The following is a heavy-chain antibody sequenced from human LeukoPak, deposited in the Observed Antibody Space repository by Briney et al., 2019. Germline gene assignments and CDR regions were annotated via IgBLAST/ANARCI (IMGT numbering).Heavy chain of an antibody. Sequence: SETLSLTCTVSGGSISSSSYYWGWIRQPPGKGLEWIGSIYYSGSTYYNPSLKSRVTISVDTSKNQFSLKLSSVTAADTAVYYCARDPTHDLWFGESLDWFDPWGQGTLVTVSS. CDR3: ARDPTHDLWFGESLDWFDP. V-gene: IGHV4-39*07. CDR1: GGSISSSSYY. D-gene: IGHD3-10*01. CDR2: IYYSGST. J-gene: IGHJ5*02.